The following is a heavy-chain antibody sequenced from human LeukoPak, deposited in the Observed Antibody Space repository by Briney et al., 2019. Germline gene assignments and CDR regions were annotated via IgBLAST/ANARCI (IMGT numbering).Heavy chain of an antibody. CDR1: GGPFSGYY. V-gene: IGHV4-34*01. CDR2: INHSGST. J-gene: IGHJ5*02. D-gene: IGHD1-26*01. Sequence: PSETLSLTCAVYGGPFSGYYWSWIRQPPGKGLEWIGEINHSGSTDYNPSLKSRVTISVDTSKNQFSLKLSSVTAADTAVYYCARRPGRFDPWGQGTLVTVSS. CDR3: ARRPGRFDP.